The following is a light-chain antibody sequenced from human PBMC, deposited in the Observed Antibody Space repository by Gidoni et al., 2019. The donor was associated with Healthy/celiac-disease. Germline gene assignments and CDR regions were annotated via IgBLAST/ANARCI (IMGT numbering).Light chain of an antibody. V-gene: IGKV1-8*01. CDR3: QQYYSYPRS. Sequence: AIRMTQSPSSVSASTGDRVTITCRASQGISSYLAWYQQKPGKAPKLLIYAASTLQSGVPSRFSGSGSGTDFTLTISCLQSEDFATYYCQQYYSYPRSFGKGTKLEIK. CDR2: AAS. CDR1: QGISSY. J-gene: IGKJ2*04.